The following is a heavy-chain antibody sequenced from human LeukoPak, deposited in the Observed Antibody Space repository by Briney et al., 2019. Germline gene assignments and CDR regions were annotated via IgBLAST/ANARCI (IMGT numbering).Heavy chain of an antibody. J-gene: IGHJ4*02. Sequence: GGSLRLSCAASGFTVSSNYMYWVRQAPGRGLEWVSVIYSGGNTYYADSAKGRFTISRDNSKNTLYLQMNSLRAEDTAVYYCGWWPARFHFDYWGQGTLVTVSS. V-gene: IGHV3-53*01. CDR3: GWWPARFHFDY. CDR2: IYSGGNT. D-gene: IGHD2-15*01. CDR1: GFTVSSNY.